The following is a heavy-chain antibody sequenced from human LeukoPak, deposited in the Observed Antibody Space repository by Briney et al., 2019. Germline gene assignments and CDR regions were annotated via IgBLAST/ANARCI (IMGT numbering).Heavy chain of an antibody. CDR1: GFTFSSCG. Sequence: GGSLRLSCAASGFTFSSCGMTWVRQAPGKGLEWVATIKRDGSEEYYVGSVKDRFSIPRDNAKNSLYLQMYSLRDEDTAIYYCARGGIPYDAFDTWGQGTTVTVSS. CDR2: IKRDGSEE. V-gene: IGHV3-7*04. J-gene: IGHJ3*02. CDR3: ARGGIPYDAFDT.